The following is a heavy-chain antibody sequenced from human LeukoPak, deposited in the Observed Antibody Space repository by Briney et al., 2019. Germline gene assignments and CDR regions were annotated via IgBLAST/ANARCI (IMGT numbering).Heavy chain of an antibody. D-gene: IGHD2-15*01. CDR1: GGSISSGGYR. V-gene: IGHV4-31*03. CDR3: ARVYCSGGSCYVDY. Sequence: TSQTLSLTCTVSGGSISSGGYRWSWIRQHPGKGLECIGHIYYSGTTYYNPSLKRRVTISIDTSKKQFSLKLSSVTAADTAVYYCARVYCSGGSCYVDYWGQGTLVTVSS. CDR2: IYYSGTT. J-gene: IGHJ4*02.